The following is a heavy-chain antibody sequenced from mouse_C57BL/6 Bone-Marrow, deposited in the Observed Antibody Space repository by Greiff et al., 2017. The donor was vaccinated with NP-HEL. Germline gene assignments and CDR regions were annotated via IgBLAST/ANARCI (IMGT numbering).Heavy chain of an antibody. CDR1: GYTFTSYW. D-gene: IGHD1-1*02. V-gene: IGHV1-61*01. Sequence: QVQLQQPGAELVRPGSSVKLSCKASGYTFTSYWMDWVKQRPGQGLEWIGNIYPSDSETHYNQKFKDKATLTVDKSSSTAYMQLSSLTSEDSAVYYCASPLGGSYWYFDVWGTGTTVTVSS. J-gene: IGHJ1*03. CDR2: IYPSDSET. CDR3: ASPLGGSYWYFDV.